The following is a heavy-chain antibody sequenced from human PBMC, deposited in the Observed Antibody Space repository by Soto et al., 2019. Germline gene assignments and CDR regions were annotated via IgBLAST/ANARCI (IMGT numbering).Heavy chain of an antibody. D-gene: IGHD4-17*01. CDR2: INHSGST. CDR3: ARGRMTTVTRWGGYYYYYMDV. J-gene: IGHJ6*03. Sequence: QVQLQQWGAGLLKPSETLSLTCAVYGGSFSGYYWSWIRQPPGKGLEWIGEINHSGSTNYNPSLKSRVTLSVDTSKNQFPLKLSSVTAADTAVYYCARGRMTTVTRWGGYYYYYMDVWGKGTTVTVSS. CDR1: GGSFSGYY. V-gene: IGHV4-34*01.